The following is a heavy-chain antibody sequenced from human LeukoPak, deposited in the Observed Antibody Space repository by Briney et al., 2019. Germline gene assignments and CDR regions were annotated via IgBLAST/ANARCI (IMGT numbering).Heavy chain of an antibody. J-gene: IGHJ6*04. CDR3: AELGITMIGGV. V-gene: IGHV3-48*03. CDR1: GFTFSSHE. Sequence: LSGRSLRLSHAAYGFTFSSHEPNWVRQAPGKGLEWVSYISSSGSTIYYADSVKGRFTISRDNAKNSLYLQMNSLRAEDTAVYYCAELGITMIGGVWGKGTTVTISS. D-gene: IGHD3-10*02. CDR2: ISSSGSTI.